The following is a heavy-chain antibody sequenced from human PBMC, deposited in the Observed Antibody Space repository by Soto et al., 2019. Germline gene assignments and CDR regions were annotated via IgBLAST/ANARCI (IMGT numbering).Heavy chain of an antibody. V-gene: IGHV3-30*18. D-gene: IGHD3-22*01. Sequence: GGSLRLSCAASGFTFSSYGMHWVRQAPGKGLEWVAVISYDGSNKYYADSVKGRFTISRDNSKNTLYLQMNSLRAEDTAVYYCAKDRGIITMRVSADYWGQGTLDIVSS. CDR3: AKDRGIITMRVSADY. CDR2: ISYDGSNK. CDR1: GFTFSSYG. J-gene: IGHJ4*02.